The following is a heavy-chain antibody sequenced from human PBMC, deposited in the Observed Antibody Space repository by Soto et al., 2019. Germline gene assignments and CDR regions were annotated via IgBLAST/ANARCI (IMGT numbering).Heavy chain of an antibody. D-gene: IGHD2-2*01. CDR3: AKVLPAASAFDI. V-gene: IGHV3-9*01. CDR1: GFTFDDYA. CDR2: ISWNSGSI. Sequence: GGSLRLSCAASGFTFDDYAMHWVRQAPGKGLEWVSGISWNSGSIGYADSVKGRFTISRDNAKNSLYLQMNSLRAEDTALYYCAKVLPAASAFDIWGQGTMVTVSS. J-gene: IGHJ3*02.